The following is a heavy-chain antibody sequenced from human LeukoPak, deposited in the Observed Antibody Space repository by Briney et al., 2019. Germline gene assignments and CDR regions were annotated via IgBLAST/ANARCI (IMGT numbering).Heavy chain of an antibody. CDR3: AKDTSVGAFDI. V-gene: IGHV3-23*01. J-gene: IGHJ3*02. CDR1: GFTFSSYA. D-gene: IGHD5/OR15-5a*01. CDR2: ISGSDRST. Sequence: GGSLRLSCAASGFTFSSYAMSWVRQAPGKGLEWVSGISGSDRSTYYADSVKGRFIISRDNTKNTLYLQMNSLRAEDTAVYYCAKDTSVGAFDIWGQGTMVTVSS.